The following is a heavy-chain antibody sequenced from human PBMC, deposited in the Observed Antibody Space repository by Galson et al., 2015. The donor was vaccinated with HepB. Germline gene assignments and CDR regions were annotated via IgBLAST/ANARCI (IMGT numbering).Heavy chain of an antibody. V-gene: IGHV3-23*01. J-gene: IGHJ4*02. Sequence: SLRLSCAASGFTFSNYAMSWVRQAPGKGLEWVSAITSGGSTYYADSVKGRFTISRDNSKDTLYLQMNSLRTEDTAVYYCAKDGGRWAFDYWGQGALVTVSS. CDR3: AKDGGRWAFDY. CDR1: GFTFSNYA. D-gene: IGHD3-16*01. CDR2: ITSGGST.